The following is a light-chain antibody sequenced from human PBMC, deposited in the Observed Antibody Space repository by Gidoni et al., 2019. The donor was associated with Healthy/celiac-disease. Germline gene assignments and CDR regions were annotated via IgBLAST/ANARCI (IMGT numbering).Light chain of an antibody. CDR3: KQNRRAPLT. J-gene: IGKJ4*01. V-gene: IGKV2-28*01. Sequence: VMTQSPLSLSVTPGESASISCRSSQSLFHTNGYNYLAWYLQKPGQSPQLLIYLGSHRAPGVPDRFSGSGSGTEFTLTISRVEAEDVGVYFCKQNRRAPLTFXGXTKVX. CDR2: LGS. CDR1: QSLFHTNGYNY.